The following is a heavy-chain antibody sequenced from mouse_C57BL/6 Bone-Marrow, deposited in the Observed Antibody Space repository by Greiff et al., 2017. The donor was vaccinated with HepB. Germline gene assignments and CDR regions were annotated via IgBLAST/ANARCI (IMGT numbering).Heavy chain of an antibody. Sequence: EVMLVESEGGLVQPGSSMKLSCTASGFTFSDYYMAWVRQVPEKGLEWVANINYDGSSTYYLDSLKSRFIISRDNAKNILYLQMSSLKSEDTATYYCARAIPYYYGSSSYYFDYWGQGTTLTVSS. V-gene: IGHV5-16*01. CDR2: INYDGSST. CDR3: ARAIPYYYGSSSYYFDY. D-gene: IGHD1-1*01. CDR1: GFTFSDYY. J-gene: IGHJ2*01.